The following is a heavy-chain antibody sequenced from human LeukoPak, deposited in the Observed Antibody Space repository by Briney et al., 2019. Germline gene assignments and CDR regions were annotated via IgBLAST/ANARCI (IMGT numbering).Heavy chain of an antibody. CDR3: ARSTDLYSSSFDDAFDI. CDR2: FDPEDGET. Sequence: ASVKVSCKVSGYTLTELSMHWVRQAPGKGLEWMGGFDPEDGETIYAQKFQGRVTMTRNTSISTAYMELSSLRSEDTAVYYCARSTDLYSSSFDDAFDIWGQGTMVTVSS. CDR1: GYTLTELS. D-gene: IGHD6-13*01. J-gene: IGHJ3*02. V-gene: IGHV1-24*01.